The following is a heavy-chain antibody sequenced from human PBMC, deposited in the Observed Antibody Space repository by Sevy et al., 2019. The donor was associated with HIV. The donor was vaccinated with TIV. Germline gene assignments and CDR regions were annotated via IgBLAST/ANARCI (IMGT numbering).Heavy chain of an antibody. CDR1: GFSLSTSGVG. Sequence: SGPTLVKPTQTLTLTCTFSGFSLSTSGVGVGWIRQPPGKALEWLELIYWDDNKRYSPSLRSRLTISKDTAKNQVVLTMTNMDPVETATYYCAHSLYGDHIGAYFDYWGQGTLVTVSS. CDR2: IYWDDNK. J-gene: IGHJ4*02. V-gene: IGHV2-5*02. CDR3: AHSLYGDHIGAYFDY. D-gene: IGHD4-17*01.